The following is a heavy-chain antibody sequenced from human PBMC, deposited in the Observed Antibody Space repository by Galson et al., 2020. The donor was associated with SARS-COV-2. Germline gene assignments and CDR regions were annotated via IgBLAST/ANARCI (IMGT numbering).Heavy chain of an antibody. CDR1: GYTFTGYW. Sequence: GESLKISCKASGYTFTGYWIGWVRQMPGKGLEWMGAIYPDNSDTTYSPSLQGQVTISVDKSVSTAYLQWSSLKTSDTAMYYCARRSGDGHKYRQDYFGPWGQGTLVTVSS. CDR2: IYPDNSDT. J-gene: IGHJ5*02. V-gene: IGHV5-51*01. D-gene: IGHD2-2*01. CDR3: ARRSGDGHKYRQDYFGP.